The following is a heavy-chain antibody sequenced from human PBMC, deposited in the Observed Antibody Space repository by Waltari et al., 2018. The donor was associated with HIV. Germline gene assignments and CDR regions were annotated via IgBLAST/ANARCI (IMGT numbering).Heavy chain of an antibody. CDR3: AKDTFNLSGYFHY. CDR2: VSGSGANK. D-gene: IGHD5-12*01. V-gene: IGHV3-23*01. J-gene: IGHJ4*02. Sequence: EVQLLESGGALVQPGGSLRLSCAASGFSFRLYAMTWVRQAPGKVLEGVSAVSGSGANKYYADAVKGRFTVSRDNAKNTMYLQMDSLRAEDTAVYYCAKDTFNLSGYFHYWGQGTLVTVSS. CDR1: GFSFRLYA.